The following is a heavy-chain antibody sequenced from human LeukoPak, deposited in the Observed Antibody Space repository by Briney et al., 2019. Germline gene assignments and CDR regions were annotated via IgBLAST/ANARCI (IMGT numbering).Heavy chain of an antibody. CDR3: ARVAGGISGYSFDH. J-gene: IGHJ4*02. CDR1: GYFISSGYY. Sequence: SETLSLTCTVSGYFISSGYYWGWIRQPPGKGLQWIGSIHHSGSTYYNPSLKSRVTISVDTSKNQFSLKLSSVTAADTAVYYCARVAGGISGYSFDHWGQGTLVTVSS. CDR2: IHHSGST. V-gene: IGHV4-38-2*02. D-gene: IGHD3-16*01.